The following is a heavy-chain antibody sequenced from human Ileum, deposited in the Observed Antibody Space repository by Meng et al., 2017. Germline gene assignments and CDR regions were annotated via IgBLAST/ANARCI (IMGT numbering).Heavy chain of an antibody. D-gene: IGHD5-12*01. Sequence: QVQLVQSGAEVKKPGASVTVSCKASGYTFTDYGISWVRQAPGQRLQWLGWVSSYSGQSHYAQRVQDRVAMTTDTSTNTAYMELRSLRSDDTAVYYCAKDSVATATQFDSWGQGTLVTVSS. CDR2: VSSYSGQS. V-gene: IGHV1-18*01. CDR1: GYTFTDYG. J-gene: IGHJ4*02. CDR3: AKDSVATATQFDS.